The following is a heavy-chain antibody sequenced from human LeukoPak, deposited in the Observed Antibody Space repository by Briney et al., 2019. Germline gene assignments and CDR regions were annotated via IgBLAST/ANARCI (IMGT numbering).Heavy chain of an antibody. V-gene: IGHV1-8*03. J-gene: IGHJ4*02. CDR1: GYTFTSYD. D-gene: IGHD3-22*01. CDR2: MNPNSGNT. Sequence: ASVKVSCKASGYTFTSYDINWVRQAPGQGLEWMGWMNPNSGNTDYAQKFQGRVTITRNTSISTAYMELSSLRSEDTAVYYCARGRTPGYYYDSSGYYDYWGQGTLVTVSS. CDR3: ARGRTPGYYYDSSGYYDY.